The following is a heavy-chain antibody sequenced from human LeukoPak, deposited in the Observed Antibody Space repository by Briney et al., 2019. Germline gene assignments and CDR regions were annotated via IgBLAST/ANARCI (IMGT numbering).Heavy chain of an antibody. J-gene: IGHJ4*02. CDR2: IYYSGST. D-gene: IGHD3-10*01. CDR3: AADMVRGVIRDY. V-gene: IGHV4-39*01. CDR1: GGSISSSSYY. Sequence: PSETLSLTCTVSGGSISSSSYYWGWIRQPPGKGLEWVGSIYYSGSTYYNPSLKSRVTISVDTSKNQFSLKLSSVTAADTAVYYCAADMVRGVIRDYWGQGTLVTVSS.